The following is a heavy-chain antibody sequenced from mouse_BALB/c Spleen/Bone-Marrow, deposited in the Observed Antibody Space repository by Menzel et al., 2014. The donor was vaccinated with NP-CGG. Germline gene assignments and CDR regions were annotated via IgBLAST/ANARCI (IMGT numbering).Heavy chain of an antibody. CDR3: ARWITTVVAPYVMDY. J-gene: IGHJ4*01. D-gene: IGHD1-1*01. CDR2: IYPGDGDT. CDR1: GYAFSSYW. Sequence: VKLQESGAELVRPGSSVKISCKASGYAFSSYWMNWAKQRPGQGLEWIGQIYPGDGDTNYNGKFKGKATLTADKSSSTAYMQLSSLTSEDSAVYFCARWITTVVAPYVMDYWGQGTSVTVSS. V-gene: IGHV1-80*01.